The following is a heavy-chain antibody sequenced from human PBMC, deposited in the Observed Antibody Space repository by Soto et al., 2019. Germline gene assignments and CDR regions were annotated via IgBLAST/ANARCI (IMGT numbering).Heavy chain of an antibody. V-gene: IGHV3-74*01. CDR3: ARGLGYRRGMDV. CDR2: INSDGSST. CDR1: GFTFSSYW. J-gene: IGHJ6*02. D-gene: IGHD6-13*01. Sequence: EVQLVESGGGLVQPGGSLRLSCAASGFTFSSYWMHWVRQAPGKGLVWVSRINSDGSSTSYADSVKGRFTISRDNAKNTLYLQMNSLRAEDTDVYYCARGLGYRRGMDVWGQGNTVTVSS.